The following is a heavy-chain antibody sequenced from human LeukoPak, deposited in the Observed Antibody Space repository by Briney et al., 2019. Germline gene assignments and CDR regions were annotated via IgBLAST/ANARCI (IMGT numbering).Heavy chain of an antibody. J-gene: IGHJ6*02. CDR2: IYYSGST. Sequence: TSETLSLTCTVSGVSISSYYWSWLRQPPGKGLEGLGYIYYSGSTNYNPSLKSRVTISVDTSKNQFSLKLSSVPAADTAVYYCASTPETYYYDSSGSSGYYYYGMDVWGQGTTVTVSS. CDR1: GVSISSYY. D-gene: IGHD3-22*01. CDR3: ASTPETYYYDSSGSSGYYYYGMDV. V-gene: IGHV4-59*01.